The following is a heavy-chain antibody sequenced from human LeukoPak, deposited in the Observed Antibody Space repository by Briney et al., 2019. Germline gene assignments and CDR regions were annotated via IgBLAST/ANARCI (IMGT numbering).Heavy chain of an antibody. CDR3: ARRLTQYDCFDP. CDR2: TYYRSTWYN. D-gene: IGHD2-2*01. Sequence: SQTLSLTCAISGDSVSSNSVTWHWIRQSPSRGLEWLVRTYYRSTWYNDYAVSVRGRITVNPDTSKNQFSLHLNSVTPEDTAVYYCARRLTQYDCFDPWGQGILVTVSS. J-gene: IGHJ5*02. CDR1: GDSVSSNSVT. V-gene: IGHV6-1*01.